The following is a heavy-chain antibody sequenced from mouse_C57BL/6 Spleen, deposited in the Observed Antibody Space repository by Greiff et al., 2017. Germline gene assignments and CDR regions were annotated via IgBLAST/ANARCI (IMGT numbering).Heavy chain of an antibody. D-gene: IGHD2-5*01. CDR1: GYTFTSYW. Sequence: QVQLQQPGAELVRPGSSVKLSCKASGYTFTSYWMHWVKQRPIQGLEWIGNIDPSDSETHYNQKFKGKSTLTVAKYSRTAYMQLSSLTSEDSAVYYCASAYYSNYEGLAYWGQGTLVTVSA. V-gene: IGHV1-52*01. CDR3: ASAYYSNYEGLAY. CDR2: IDPSDSET. J-gene: IGHJ3*01.